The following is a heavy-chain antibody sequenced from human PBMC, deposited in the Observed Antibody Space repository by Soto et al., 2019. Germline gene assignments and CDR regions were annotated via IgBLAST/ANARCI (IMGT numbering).Heavy chain of an antibody. CDR3: ARAVAVPADFDY. D-gene: IGHD6-19*01. V-gene: IGHV1-3*01. J-gene: IGHJ4*02. CDR2: INAGNGNT. CDR1: GYTFTGYA. Sequence: ASVTVSCQTSGYTFTGYAMRWVRQAPGQRLEWMGWINAGNGNTKYSQKFQGRVTITRDTSASTAYMELSSLRSEDTAVYYCARAVAVPADFDYWGQGTLVTVSS.